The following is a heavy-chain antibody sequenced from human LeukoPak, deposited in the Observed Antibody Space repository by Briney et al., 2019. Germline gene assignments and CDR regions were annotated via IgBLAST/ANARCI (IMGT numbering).Heavy chain of an antibody. D-gene: IGHD3-3*01. CDR2: IYYSGST. V-gene: IGHV4-59*01. Sequence: PSETLSLTCTVSGGSISSYYWSWIRQPPGKGLEWIGYIYYSGSTNYNPSLKSRVTISVDTSKNQFSLKLSSVTAADTAVYYCARLQEGEWFLFTYWGQGTLVTVSS. CDR3: ARLQEGEWFLFTY. J-gene: IGHJ4*02. CDR1: GGSISSYY.